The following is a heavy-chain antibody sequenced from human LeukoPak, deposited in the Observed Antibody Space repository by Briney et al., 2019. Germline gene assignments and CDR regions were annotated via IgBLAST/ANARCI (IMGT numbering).Heavy chain of an antibody. CDR3: ARELLWFGESY. CDR2: IKQDGSEK. J-gene: IGHJ4*02. CDR1: GFTVSSNY. Sequence: GGSLRLSCAASGFTVSSNYMSWVRQAPGKGLEWVANIKQDGSEKYYVDSVKGRFTISRDNAKNSLYLQMNSLRAEDTAVYYCARELLWFGESYWGQGTLVTVSS. V-gene: IGHV3-7*03. D-gene: IGHD3-10*01.